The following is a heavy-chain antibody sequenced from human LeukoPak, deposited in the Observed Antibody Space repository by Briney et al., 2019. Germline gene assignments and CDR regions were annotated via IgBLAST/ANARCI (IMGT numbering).Heavy chain of an antibody. CDR1: GFTFSSYW. CDR3: ARDLGGSSQLYLEY. Sequence: GGSLRLSCAASGFTFSSYWMSWVRQAPGKGLEWVANIKQDGSEKYYVDSVKGRFTISRDNAKNSLYLQMNSLRAEDTAVYYCARDLGGSSQLYLEYWGQGTLVTVSS. J-gene: IGHJ4*02. V-gene: IGHV3-7*05. D-gene: IGHD1-26*01. CDR2: IKQDGSEK.